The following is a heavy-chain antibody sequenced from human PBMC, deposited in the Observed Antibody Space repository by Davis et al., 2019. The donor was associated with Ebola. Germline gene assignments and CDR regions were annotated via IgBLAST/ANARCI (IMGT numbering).Heavy chain of an antibody. CDR2: ISASGSRT. V-gene: IGHV3-23*01. CDR1: GFTFRNNA. J-gene: IGHJ4*02. D-gene: IGHD3-16*01. CDR3: AKMTDPFMITFGDH. Sequence: GESLKISCAASGFTFRNNAMSWVRQAPGKGLEWVSAISASGSRTYYADSVRGRFTVSRDNSKNTVYLQMNSLRAEDTAVYYCAKMTDPFMITFGDHWGQGTLVTVSS.